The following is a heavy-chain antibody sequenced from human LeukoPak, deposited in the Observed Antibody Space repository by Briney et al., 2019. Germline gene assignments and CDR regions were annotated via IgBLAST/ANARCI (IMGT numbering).Heavy chain of an antibody. Sequence: GGSLRLSCAASGFTFSSYAMSWVRQAPGKGLEWVAVIWYDGSNKYYADSVKGRFTISRDNSKNTLFLQMNSLGVEDTAVYYCGTGSGSYYSVYWGQGTLVTVSS. J-gene: IGHJ4*02. CDR1: GFTFSSYA. V-gene: IGHV3-33*08. D-gene: IGHD1-26*01. CDR2: IWYDGSNK. CDR3: GTGSGSYYSVY.